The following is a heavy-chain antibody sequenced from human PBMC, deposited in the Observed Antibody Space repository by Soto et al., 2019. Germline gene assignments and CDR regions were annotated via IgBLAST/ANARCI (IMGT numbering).Heavy chain of an antibody. J-gene: IGHJ6*02. CDR2: ISYDGSNK. D-gene: IGHD4-17*01. CDR3: ARGIGRRGDYYYYYYGMDV. CDR1: GVTFSSYA. Sequence: PGGSLRLSCAASGVTFSSYAMHWVRQAPGKGLEWVAVISYDGSNKYYADSVKGRFTISRDNSKNTLYLQMNSLRAEDTAVYYCARGIGRRGDYYYYYYGMDVWGQGTTVTVSS. V-gene: IGHV3-30-3*01.